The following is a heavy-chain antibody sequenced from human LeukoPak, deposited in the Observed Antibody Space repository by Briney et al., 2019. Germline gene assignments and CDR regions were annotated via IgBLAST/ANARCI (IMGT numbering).Heavy chain of an antibody. CDR1: GFTFSSYG. CDR2: IWYDGSDK. D-gene: IGHD6-19*01. V-gene: IGHV3-33*06. CDR3: AKNCRSFAVADSCFDY. J-gene: IGHJ4*02. Sequence: GGSLRLSCAASGFTFSSYGMHWVRQAPGKWLEWVSDIWYDGSDKYYADSVKGRFTISRDNSKNTVYLQLNSLRAEDTAVYYCAKNCRSFAVADSCFDYWGQGTLVTVSS.